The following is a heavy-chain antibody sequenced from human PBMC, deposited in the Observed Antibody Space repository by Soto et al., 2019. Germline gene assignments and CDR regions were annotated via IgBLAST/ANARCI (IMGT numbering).Heavy chain of an antibody. CDR1: GFSLSSTRMA. CDR2: IHWDDDK. V-gene: IGHV2-5*02. J-gene: IGHJ4*02. D-gene: IGHD6-19*01. Sequence: QITLKESGPTLVKPTQTLTLTCTFSGFSLSSTRMAVGWIRQPPGKALEWLALIHWDDDKRYSPFLKSRLTITKDTAKHQVVLTMSNMDPVDKARYYCAHIVVAGLGYYFDYWGQGTLVTVSS. CDR3: AHIVVAGLGYYFDY.